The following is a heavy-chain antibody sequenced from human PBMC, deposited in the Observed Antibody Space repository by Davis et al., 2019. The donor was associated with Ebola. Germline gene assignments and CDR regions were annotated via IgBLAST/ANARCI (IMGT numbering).Heavy chain of an antibody. CDR1: GFTFSSYS. D-gene: IGHD1-7*01. CDR3: ARDGGVRWNYVQYFDL. CDR2: VNCNGGTT. J-gene: IGHJ2*01. Sequence: GGSLRLSCAASGFTFSSYSMNWVRQAPGKGLEWVSGVNCNGGTTGYADSVKGRFTISRDNAKNSLYLQMNSLGAEDTAFYHCARDGGVRWNYVQYFDLWGRGTLVTVSP. V-gene: IGHV3-20*01.